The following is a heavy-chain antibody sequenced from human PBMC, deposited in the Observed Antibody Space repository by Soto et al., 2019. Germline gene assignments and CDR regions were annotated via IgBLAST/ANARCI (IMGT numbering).Heavy chain of an antibody. CDR1: GGSISSYY. J-gene: IGHJ4*02. Sequence: QVQLQESGPGLVKPSATLSLTCTVSGGSISSYYWSWIRQPPGKGLEWIGYIYYSGSTNYNPSHKSRVTISVDTSKNQFSLKLSSVTAADTAVYYCARQSQYYYDGSGYYPPGRWVDYWGQGTLVTVSS. V-gene: IGHV4-59*01. CDR2: IYYSGST. CDR3: ARQSQYYYDGSGYYPPGRWVDY. D-gene: IGHD3-22*01.